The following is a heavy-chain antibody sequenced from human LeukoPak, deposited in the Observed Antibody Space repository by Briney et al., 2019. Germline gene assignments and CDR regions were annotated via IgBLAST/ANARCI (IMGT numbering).Heavy chain of an antibody. V-gene: IGHV3-7*01. D-gene: IGHD1-7*01. CDR3: VRSGTSASFDY. J-gene: IGHJ4*02. CDR2: IKKNGSEK. Sequence: PGGSLRLSCAASGFTLSSYWMSWVRQDPGKGLEWVANIKKNGSEKWYVDSVEGRFTISRDHAENSLYLQMNSLRVADTAVYYCVRSGTSASFDYWGQGTLVTVSS. CDR1: GFTLSSYW.